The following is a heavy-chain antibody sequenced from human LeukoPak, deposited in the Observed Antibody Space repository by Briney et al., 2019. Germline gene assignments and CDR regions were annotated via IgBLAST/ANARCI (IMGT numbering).Heavy chain of an antibody. CDR2: IYYSGNT. Sequence: PSETLSLTCTVSGGSLSSYYWSWIRQPPGKGLEWIGYIYYSGNTNYNPSLKSRVTISVDTSKNQFSLKLNSVTAADTAVYYCARVKYSYDSSAYLIDCWGQGTLVTVSS. CDR3: ARVKYSYDSSAYLIDC. D-gene: IGHD3-22*01. V-gene: IGHV4-59*01. CDR1: GGSLSSYY. J-gene: IGHJ4*02.